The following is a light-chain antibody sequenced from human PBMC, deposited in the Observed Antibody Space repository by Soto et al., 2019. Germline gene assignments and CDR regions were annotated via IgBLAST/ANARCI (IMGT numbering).Light chain of an antibody. CDR1: SSDVGGYKF. Sequence: QSALTQPASVSGSPGPSITISCTGTSSDVGGYKFVSWYQHHPGQAPILMIYEVSNRPSGVSNRFSGSKSGNTASLTISGLKAEDEGDYYCSSYTSTRSVVFGGGTKLTVL. CDR2: EVS. CDR3: SSYTSTRSVV. J-gene: IGLJ2*01. V-gene: IGLV2-14*01.